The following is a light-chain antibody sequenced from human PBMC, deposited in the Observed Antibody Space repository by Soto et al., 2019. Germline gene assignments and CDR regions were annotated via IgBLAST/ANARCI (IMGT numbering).Light chain of an antibody. CDR1: QSVSSNY. V-gene: IGKV3-20*01. CDR3: KQYCSSPWT. CDR2: IAS. J-gene: IGKJ1*01. Sequence: EIVLTQSPGTLSLSPGERATLSCRASQSVSSNYLAWYQQKTGQTPRLLIYIASSRAPGIPDRFSGSGSGTHVTLTISRVEPEDFAVYYCKQYCSSPWTFGQGTKVEIK.